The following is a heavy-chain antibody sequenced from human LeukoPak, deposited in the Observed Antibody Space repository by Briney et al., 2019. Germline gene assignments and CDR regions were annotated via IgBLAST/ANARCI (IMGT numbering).Heavy chain of an antibody. CDR1: RFSFSTYP. CDR3: AKHLWRDLLWFGEGYYLGS. CDR2: ISASGDVT. V-gene: IGHV3-23*01. Sequence: GGSLRLSCAASRFSFSTYPMGWVRQAPGKGLEWVSGISASGDVTFHADPVKGRFTITRDNSKNTLNLEMYSLRVEDTAVYYCAKHLWRDLLWFGEGYYLGSWGQGTLVTVSS. J-gene: IGHJ4*02. D-gene: IGHD3-10*01.